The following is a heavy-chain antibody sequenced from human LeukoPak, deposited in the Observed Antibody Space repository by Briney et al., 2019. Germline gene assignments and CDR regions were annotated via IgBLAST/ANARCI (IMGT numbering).Heavy chain of an antibody. D-gene: IGHD4-17*01. CDR1: GFTFSSYA. Sequence: GASLRLSCAASGFTFSSYAMSWVRQAPGKGLEWVSAISGSGGSTYYADSVKGRFTISRDNSKNTLYLQMNSLRAEDTAVYYCAKAEGHGDYYFGYWGQGTLVTVSS. J-gene: IGHJ4*02. V-gene: IGHV3-23*01. CDR2: ISGSGGST. CDR3: AKAEGHGDYYFGY.